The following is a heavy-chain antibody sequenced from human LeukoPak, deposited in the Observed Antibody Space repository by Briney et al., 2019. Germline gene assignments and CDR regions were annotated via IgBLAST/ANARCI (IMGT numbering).Heavy chain of an antibody. CDR1: GGSISSGDYY. V-gene: IGHV4-30-4*08. J-gene: IGHJ4*02. Sequence: SETLSLTCTVSGGSISSGDYYWSWIRQPPGKGLEWIGYIYYSGSTYYNPSLKSRVTISVDTSKNQFSLKLSSVTAADTAVYYCAGTKNEYASDWPFDYWGQGTLVTVSS. CDR3: AGTKNEYASDWPFDY. D-gene: IGHD6-19*01. CDR2: IYYSGST.